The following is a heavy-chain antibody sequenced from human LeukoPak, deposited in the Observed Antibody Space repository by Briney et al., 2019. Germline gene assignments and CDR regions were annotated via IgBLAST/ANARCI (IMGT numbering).Heavy chain of an antibody. D-gene: IGHD3-10*01. J-gene: IGHJ5*02. CDR2: IIPIFGTA. Sequence: GASVKVSCKASGGTFSSYAISWVRQAPGQGLEWMGGIIPIFGTANYAQKFQGRVTMTTDTATNTAYMELRGLRSDHTAGYYCATPYSYGPGSYLPEYSLTSWGQGTL. CDR3: ATPYSYGPGSYLPEYSLTS. CDR1: GGTFSSYA. V-gene: IGHV1-69*05.